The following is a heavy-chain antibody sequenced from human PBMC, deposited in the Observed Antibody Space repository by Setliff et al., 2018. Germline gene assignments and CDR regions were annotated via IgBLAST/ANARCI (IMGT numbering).Heavy chain of an antibody. V-gene: IGHV3-11*04. CDR1: GFTFSDYY. Sequence: PGGSLRLSCAASGFTFSDYYMSWIRQAPGRGLEWVSYISGSGTTIYYADSVKGRFTISRDNAKNAPYLQMNSLRAEDTAVYYCARAPAHDYADYMFMTTMGYYFDYWGQGTLVTVSS. CDR2: ISGSGTTI. CDR3: ARAPAHDYADYMFMTTMGYYFDY. D-gene: IGHD4-17*01. J-gene: IGHJ4*02.